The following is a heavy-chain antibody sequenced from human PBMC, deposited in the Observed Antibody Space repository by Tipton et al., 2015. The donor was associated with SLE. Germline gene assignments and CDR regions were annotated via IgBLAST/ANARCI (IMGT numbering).Heavy chain of an antibody. CDR1: GGSISSYY. V-gene: IGHV4-59*01. J-gene: IGHJ5*02. CDR2: IYYSGST. Sequence: TLSLTCTVSGGSISSYYWSWLRQPPGKGLEWIGYIYYSGSTNYNPSLRSRVTISVDTSKNQFSLNLISVTAADTAVYYCARGVAVAGWRGWFDPWGRGTLVTVSS. D-gene: IGHD6-19*01. CDR3: ARGVAVAGWRGWFDP.